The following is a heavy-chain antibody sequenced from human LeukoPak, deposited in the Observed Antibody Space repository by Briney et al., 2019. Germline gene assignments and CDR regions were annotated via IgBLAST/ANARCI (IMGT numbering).Heavy chain of an antibody. Sequence: SVKVSCKASGGTFSSYAISWVRQAPGQGLEWMGRIIPILGIANYAQKFQGRVTITADKSTSTAYMELSSLRSEDTAVYYCARDREVVPAAFDYWGQGTLVTVST. D-gene: IGHD2-2*01. J-gene: IGHJ4*02. CDR3: ARDREVVPAAFDY. V-gene: IGHV1-69*04. CDR1: GGTFSSYA. CDR2: IIPILGIA.